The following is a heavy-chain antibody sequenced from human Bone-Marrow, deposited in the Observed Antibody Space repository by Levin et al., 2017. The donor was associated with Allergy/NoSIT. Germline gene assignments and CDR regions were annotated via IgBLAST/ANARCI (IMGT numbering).Heavy chain of an antibody. Sequence: QTRSLTGDISGDSVSSSGVAWNWLRQSPSRGLEWLGRTFYTSKWVSSAVESRIIISADTSKNQFSLLVNSVTPEDTALYYCARGRNSAFDYWGQGTLVTVSS. CDR1: GDSVSSSGVA. J-gene: IGHJ4*02. CDR2: TFYTSKW. CDR3: ARGRNSAFDY. V-gene: IGHV6-1*01. D-gene: IGHD1-14*01.